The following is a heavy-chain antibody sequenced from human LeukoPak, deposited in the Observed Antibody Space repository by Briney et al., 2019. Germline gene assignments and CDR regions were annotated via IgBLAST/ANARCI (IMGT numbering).Heavy chain of an antibody. V-gene: IGHV3-23*01. CDR3: ARTYNQGGNVD. D-gene: IGHD1-1*01. CDR1: GFTFSSYA. J-gene: IGHJ4*02. CDR2: ISSRT. Sequence: GGSLRLSCAASGFTFSSYAMSWVRQAPGKGLEWVSTISSRTYYADFVKGRFTISRDNSMNTLYLQMDSLRAEDTAMYYCARTYNQGGNVDWGQGTLVSVSS.